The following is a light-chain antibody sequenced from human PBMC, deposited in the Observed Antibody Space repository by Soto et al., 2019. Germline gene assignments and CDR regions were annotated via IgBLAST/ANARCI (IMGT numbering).Light chain of an antibody. CDR2: GAS. CDR3: LQDDTYPLT. J-gene: IGKJ5*01. Sequence: TQNPYSLSSSVGGRVTVTCRASQDIRNDLGWYQQKPGKAPKLLIYGASTLQSGVPSRFSGSGSGTDFTLTISSLQPEDSATYYCLQDDTYPLTFGQGTRLDIK. V-gene: IGKV1-6*02. CDR1: QDIRND.